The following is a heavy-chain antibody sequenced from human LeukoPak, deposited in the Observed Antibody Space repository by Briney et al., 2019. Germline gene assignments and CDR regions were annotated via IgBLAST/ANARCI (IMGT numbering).Heavy chain of an antibody. V-gene: IGHV1-46*01. CDR2: INPSGGST. CDR1: GYTFTGYY. J-gene: IGHJ4*02. CDR3: ARDVNSGMVYATFDY. Sequence: GASVKVSCKASGYTFTGYYMHWVRQAPGQGLEWMGIINPSGGSTSYAQKFQGRVTMTRDTSTSTVYMELSSLRSEDTAVYYCARDVNSGMVYATFDYWGQGTLVTVSS. D-gene: IGHD2-8*01.